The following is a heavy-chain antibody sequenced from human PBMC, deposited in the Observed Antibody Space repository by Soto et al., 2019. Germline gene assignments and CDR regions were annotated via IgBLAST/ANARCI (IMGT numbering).Heavy chain of an antibody. CDR2: ISAYNGNT. Sequence: ASVKVSCKASGYTFTSYGISWVRQAPGQGLEWMGWISAYNGNTNYAQKLQGRVTMTTDTSTSTAYMELRRLRSDGAAVYYCARVYSTVVKTGNWFAPWGQGTLVTVSX. V-gene: IGHV1-18*01. CDR1: GYTFTSYG. J-gene: IGHJ5*02. D-gene: IGHD4-17*01. CDR3: ARVYSTVVKTGNWFAP.